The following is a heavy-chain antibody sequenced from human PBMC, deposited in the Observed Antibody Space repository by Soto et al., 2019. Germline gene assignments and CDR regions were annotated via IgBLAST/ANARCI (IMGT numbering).Heavy chain of an antibody. Sequence: PSETLSLTCALSGASVSSKSAAWNWIRQSPSRGLEWLGRTYYRSNWYNDGAVSVKSRITINPDTSKNQFALQLNSLTPEDTAVYYCGTFLSTTSPDVWGPGTTVPSP. CDR3: GTFLSTTSPDV. CDR1: GASVSSKSAA. CDR2: TYYRSNWYN. J-gene: IGHJ6*02. D-gene: IGHD2-2*01. V-gene: IGHV6-1*01.